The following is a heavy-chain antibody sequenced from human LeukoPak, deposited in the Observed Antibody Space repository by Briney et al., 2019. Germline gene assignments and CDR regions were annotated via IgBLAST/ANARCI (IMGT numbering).Heavy chain of an antibody. CDR3: AREYEDYDFWSGPREDYYFDY. D-gene: IGHD3-3*01. Sequence: PSETLSLTCTVSGGSISSYYWSWIRQPAGKGLEWIGRIYTSGSTNYNPSLKSRVTMSVDTSKNQFSLRLSSVTAADTAAYYCAREYEDYDFWSGPREDYYFDYWGQGTLVTVSS. J-gene: IGHJ4*02. CDR2: IYTSGST. CDR1: GGSISSYY. V-gene: IGHV4-4*07.